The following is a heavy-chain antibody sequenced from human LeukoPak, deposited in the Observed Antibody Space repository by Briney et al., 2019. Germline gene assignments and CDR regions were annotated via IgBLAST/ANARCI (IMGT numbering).Heavy chain of an antibody. CDR1: AFTFSSYG. Sequence: GGSLRLSCAASAFTFSSYGMHWVRQAPGKGLEWVALISYDGSDKDYAKSVKGRFTISRDNSKNTVYLQMNSLRAEDTAVYYCAKDFGGAGSYYCPFDSWGQGTLVTVSS. V-gene: IGHV3-30*18. J-gene: IGHJ4*02. D-gene: IGHD3-10*01. CDR2: ISYDGSDK. CDR3: AKDFGGAGSYYCPFDS.